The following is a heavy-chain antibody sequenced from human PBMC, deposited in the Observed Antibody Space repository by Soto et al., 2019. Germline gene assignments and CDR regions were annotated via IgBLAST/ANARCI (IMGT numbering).Heavy chain of an antibody. CDR3: AREHPVRGYSGYDLDY. Sequence: QVQLVQSGAEVKKPGASVKVSCKASGYTFTGYYMHWVRQAPGQGLEWMGWINPNSGGTNYAQKFQGWVTMTRDTSISTAYMELSRLRSDDTAVYYCAREHPVRGYSGYDLDYWGQGTLVTVSS. D-gene: IGHD5-12*01. J-gene: IGHJ4*02. CDR2: INPNSGGT. V-gene: IGHV1-2*04. CDR1: GYTFTGYY.